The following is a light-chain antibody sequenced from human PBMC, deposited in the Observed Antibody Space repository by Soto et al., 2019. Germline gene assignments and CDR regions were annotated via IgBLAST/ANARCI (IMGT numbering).Light chain of an antibody. Sequence: QSVLTQPASISGSPGQSITISCTGTISDIGGYNYVSWYQQHPGKAPKLMIYEVSNRPSGVSNRFSGSKSGNTASLTISGLQAEDEADYYCSSYTSSSTPGVFGGGTKLTVL. V-gene: IGLV2-14*01. CDR3: SSYTSSSTPGV. CDR2: EVS. CDR1: ISDIGGYNY. J-gene: IGLJ2*01.